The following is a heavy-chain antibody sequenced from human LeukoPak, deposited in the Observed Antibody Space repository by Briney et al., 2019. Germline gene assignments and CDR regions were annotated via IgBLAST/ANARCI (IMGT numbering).Heavy chain of an antibody. CDR2: IYYSGST. D-gene: IGHD6-19*01. Sequence: SETLSLTCTVSGGSISSGGYYWSWIRQPPGKGLEWIGSIYYSGSTYYNPSLKSRVTISVDTSKNQFSLKLSSVTAADTAVYYCARHIRRSSSGQAYNWFDPWGQGTLVTVSS. CDR1: GGSISSGGYY. J-gene: IGHJ5*02. V-gene: IGHV4-39*01. CDR3: ARHIRRSSSGQAYNWFDP.